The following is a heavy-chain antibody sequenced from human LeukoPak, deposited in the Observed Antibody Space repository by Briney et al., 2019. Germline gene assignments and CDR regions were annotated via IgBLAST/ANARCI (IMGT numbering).Heavy chain of an antibody. J-gene: IGHJ3*02. CDR3: ARSMVQLAVTDGFHI. CDR1: GGTINTYA. D-gene: IGHD3-10*01. Sequence: GASVKVSCKASGGTINTYAISWVRQAPGQGLECMGAIIPIFGTAHYGQKFQGRATITADESTTTAYMDLSSLRSEDTAIYYCARSMVQLAVTDGFHIWGQGTTVTVSS. V-gene: IGHV1-69*01. CDR2: IIPIFGTA.